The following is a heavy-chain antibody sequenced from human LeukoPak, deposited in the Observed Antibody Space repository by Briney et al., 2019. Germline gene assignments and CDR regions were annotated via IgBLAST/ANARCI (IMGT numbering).Heavy chain of an antibody. V-gene: IGHV4-38-2*02. CDR2: IYPSGTT. CDR1: GYSISSGYY. J-gene: IGHJ4*02. Sequence: SETLSLTCTVSGYSISSGYYWGWIRQPPGKGLEWIGNIYPSGTTYYNPSLKTRVTISVDTSKNQFSLKLSSVTAADTAVYYCARARGQHPQKLYYFDYWGQGTLVTVSS. D-gene: IGHD1-1*01. CDR3: ARARGQHPQKLYYFDY.